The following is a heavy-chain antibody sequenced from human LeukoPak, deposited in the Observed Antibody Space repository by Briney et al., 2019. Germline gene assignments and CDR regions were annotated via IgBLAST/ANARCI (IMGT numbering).Heavy chain of an antibody. Sequence: GGSLRLSCAASGFTFSTYAMSWVRQPPGKGLEWVSAISGSGSSTYYADSVKGWFTISRDNSKNTLYLQMNSLRAEDTAVYYCAKDLGISGWSFDYWGQGTLVTVSS. J-gene: IGHJ4*02. D-gene: IGHD3-10*01. V-gene: IGHV3-23*01. CDR2: ISGSGSST. CDR1: GFTFSTYA. CDR3: AKDLGISGWSFDY.